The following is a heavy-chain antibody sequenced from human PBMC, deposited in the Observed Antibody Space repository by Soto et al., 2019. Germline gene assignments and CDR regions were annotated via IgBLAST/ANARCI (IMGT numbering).Heavy chain of an antibody. CDR3: ARETSGYYDY. Sequence: SETLSLTCTVSGGSVSSASYFWSWIRQPPGKGLEWIGYFYYSGSTNYNPSLKSRVTISLDTSKNQFSLKLSSVTAADTAVYYCARETSGYYDYWGQGTLVTVSS. D-gene: IGHD3-22*01. CDR1: GGSVSSASYF. J-gene: IGHJ4*02. CDR2: FYYSGST. V-gene: IGHV4-61*01.